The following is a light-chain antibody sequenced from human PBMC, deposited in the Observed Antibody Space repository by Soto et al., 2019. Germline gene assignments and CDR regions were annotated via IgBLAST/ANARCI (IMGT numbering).Light chain of an antibody. CDR3: EQYCSTAS. CDR1: QRVLYSSNHNTY. CDR2: WAS. V-gene: IGKV4-1*01. Sequence: DIVMTQSPDSLAVSLGERATINCKSSQRVLYSSNHNTYLDWYQQKPGQPPKLLIYWASTREHGVPERFSGSVSGTKFAITISSLQAEDVAVYDCEQYCSTASFGKGTKLEIK. J-gene: IGKJ2*01.